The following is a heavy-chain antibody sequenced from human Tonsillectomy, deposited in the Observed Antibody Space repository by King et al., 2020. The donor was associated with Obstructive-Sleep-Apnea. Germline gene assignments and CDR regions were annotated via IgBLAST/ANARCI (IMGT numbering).Heavy chain of an antibody. CDR3: VREDYGDFECAY. Sequence: QLQESGPGLVKPSETLSLTCTVSGGSISRSDYYWGWIRQPPGKGRELIGSSYYSGSNYYNPSLKSRVTISLDTSKNPFSLRLSSVTAADTAVYYCVREDYGDFECAYWGQGTLVTVSS. CDR1: GGSISRSDYY. V-gene: IGHV4-39*07. CDR2: SYYSGSN. D-gene: IGHD4-17*01. J-gene: IGHJ4*02.